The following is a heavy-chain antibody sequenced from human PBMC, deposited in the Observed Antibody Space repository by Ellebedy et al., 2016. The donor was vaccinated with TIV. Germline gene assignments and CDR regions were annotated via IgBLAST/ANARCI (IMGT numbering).Heavy chain of an antibody. CDR1: GFTFSSST. CDR2: ISFDGRAV. J-gene: IGHJ3*01. CDR3: ARGPYSSGHCDAFDV. V-gene: IGHV3-30*04. Sequence: GGSLRLXXAASGFTFSSSTMHWVRQAPGWGLDWVAGISFDGRAVHYADSVKGRFTISRDNSKNTLSLQMNSLGGEDSAFYYCARGPYSSGHCDAFDVWGRGTAVTVSS. D-gene: IGHD6-19*01.